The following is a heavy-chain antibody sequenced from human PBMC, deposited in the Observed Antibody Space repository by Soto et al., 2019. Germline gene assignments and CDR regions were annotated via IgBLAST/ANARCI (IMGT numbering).Heavy chain of an antibody. CDR3: ARAGDSSGPVALGY. J-gene: IGHJ4*02. CDR1: GGSISSGGSS. Sequence: QLQLQESGSGLVKPSQTLSLTCAVSGGSISSGGSSWSWIRQPPGKGLEWIGYIYHSGSTYYNPSHKSRVTISVDRSKNQFSLKLSSVTAADTAVYYCARAGDSSGPVALGYWGQGTLVTVSS. D-gene: IGHD6-19*01. V-gene: IGHV4-30-2*01. CDR2: IYHSGST.